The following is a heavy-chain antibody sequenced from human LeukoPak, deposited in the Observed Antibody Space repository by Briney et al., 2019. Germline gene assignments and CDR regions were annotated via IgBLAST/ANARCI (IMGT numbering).Heavy chain of an antibody. CDR3: ARVDIVVVTAMGDFDY. CDR2: ISAYNGNT. V-gene: IGHV1-18*01. D-gene: IGHD2-21*02. Sequence: ASVKVPCKASGYTFTSYGISWVRQAPGQGLEWMGWISAYNGNTNYAQKLQGRVTMTTDTSTSTAYMELRSLRSDDTAVYYCARVDIVVVTAMGDFDYWGQGTLVTVSS. CDR1: GYTFTSYG. J-gene: IGHJ4*02.